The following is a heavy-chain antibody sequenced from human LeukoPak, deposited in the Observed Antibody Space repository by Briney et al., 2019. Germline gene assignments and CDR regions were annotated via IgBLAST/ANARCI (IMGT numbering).Heavy chain of an antibody. V-gene: IGHV3-30-3*01. CDR3: AREITVFGVVPSDFYYAMDV. Sequence: GRSLRLSCAASGFTFSSYAMHWVRQAPGKGLEWVAVISYDGSNKYYADSVRGRFTISRDNSKNTVYLQMNSLRAEDTAVYYCAREITVFGVVPSDFYYAMDVWGQGTTVTVSS. D-gene: IGHD3-3*01. J-gene: IGHJ6*02. CDR1: GFTFSSYA. CDR2: ISYDGSNK.